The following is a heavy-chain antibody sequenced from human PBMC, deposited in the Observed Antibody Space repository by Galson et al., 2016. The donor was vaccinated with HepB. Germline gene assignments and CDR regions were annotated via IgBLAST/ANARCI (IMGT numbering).Heavy chain of an antibody. CDR1: GFTFSSYS. CDR2: ISVYRTI. J-gene: IGHJ6*04. D-gene: IGHD1-26*01. CDR3: VQGSTAPAV. V-gene: IGHV3-48*01. Sequence: SLRLSCAASGFTFSSYSMNWVRQAPGKGLEWVSYISVYRTICYADSVKGRFTISRDNSKNTLSLQMNSLTADDTAIYYCVQGSTAPAVWGKGTTVTVSS.